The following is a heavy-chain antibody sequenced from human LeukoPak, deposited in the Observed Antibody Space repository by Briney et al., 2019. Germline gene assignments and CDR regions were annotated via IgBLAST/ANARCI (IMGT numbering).Heavy chain of an antibody. CDR2: INPSGGST. V-gene: IGHV1-46*01. J-gene: IGHJ3*02. D-gene: IGHD1-26*01. Sequence: ASVKVSCKASGYTFTRYYMHWVRQAPGQGLEWMGIINPSGGSTSYAQKFQGRVSMTRDTSTSTVYMELSSLRSEETAVYYCAREEAVGAKFRHAFHIWGQGTMVTVCS. CDR1: GYTFTRYY. CDR3: AREEAVGAKFRHAFHI.